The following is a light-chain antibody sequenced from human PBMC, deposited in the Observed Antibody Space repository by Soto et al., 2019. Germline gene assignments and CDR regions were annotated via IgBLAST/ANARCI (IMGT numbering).Light chain of an antibody. J-gene: IGLJ1*01. CDR3: SSYPSSSTLV. V-gene: IGLV2-14*01. Sequence: QSVLTQPASVSGSPGQSITISCTGTSRDVGGYKYVSWYQQLPGKAPKLMIYEVSKRPSGVSNRFSASKSASTASLTISGLQPEDEAAYYRSSYPSSSTLVFGSGTKVTVL. CDR2: EVS. CDR1: SRDVGGYKY.